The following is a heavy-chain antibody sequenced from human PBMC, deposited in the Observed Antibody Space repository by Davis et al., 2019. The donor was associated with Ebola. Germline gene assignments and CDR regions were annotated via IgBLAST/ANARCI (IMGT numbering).Heavy chain of an antibody. Sequence: ASVKVSCKASGYTFTGYHMHWVRQAPGQGLEWMGRMNPHSGGTNYAQKLQGRVTMTTDTSTSIAYMELSSLRSEDTAVYYCARCSGVATIWFDPGAREPWSPSPQ. CDR3: ARCSGVATIWFDP. V-gene: IGHV1-2*06. J-gene: IGHJ5*02. CDR2: MNPHSGGT. D-gene: IGHD5-12*01. CDR1: GYTFTGYH.